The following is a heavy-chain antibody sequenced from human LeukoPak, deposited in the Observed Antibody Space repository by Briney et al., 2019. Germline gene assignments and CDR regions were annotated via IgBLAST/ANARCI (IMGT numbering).Heavy chain of an antibody. CDR3: AKAQGYCGGETSQYAVDV. CDR1: GFIFSDYA. Sequence: GGSLRLSCAASGFIFSDYAMAWVRQAPGEGLEWVSGISASGSRTYYADSVKGRFTISRDKSKNTLFLQMNSLRAEDTAVYYCAKAQGYCGGETSQYAVDVWGQGTTVTVSS. CDR2: ISASGSRT. D-gene: IGHD2-21*01. J-gene: IGHJ6*02. V-gene: IGHV3-23*01.